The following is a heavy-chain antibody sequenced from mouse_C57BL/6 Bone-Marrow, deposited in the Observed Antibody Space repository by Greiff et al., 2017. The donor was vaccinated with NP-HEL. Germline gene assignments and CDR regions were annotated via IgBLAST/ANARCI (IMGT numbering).Heavy chain of an antibody. V-gene: IGHV1-64*01. Sequence: QVQLQQSGAELVKPGASVKLSCKASGYTFTSYWMHWVKQRPGQGLEWIGMIHPNSGSTNYNEKFKSKATLTVDKSSSTAYMQLSSLTSEDSAVYYCAHYYAYYFDYWGQGTTLTVSS. CDR3: AHYYAYYFDY. CDR2: IHPNSGST. CDR1: GYTFTSYW. D-gene: IGHD1-2*01. J-gene: IGHJ2*01.